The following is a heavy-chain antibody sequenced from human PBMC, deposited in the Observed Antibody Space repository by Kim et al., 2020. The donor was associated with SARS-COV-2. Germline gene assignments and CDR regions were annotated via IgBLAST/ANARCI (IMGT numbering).Heavy chain of an antibody. Sequence: GGSLRLSCAASGFTFSSYGMHWVRQAPGKGLEWVAVISYDGSNKYYADSVKGRFTISRDNSKNTLYLQMNSLRAEDTAVYYCAKATVANSLAYWGQGTLVTVSS. J-gene: IGHJ4*02. CDR1: GFTFSSYG. CDR3: AKATVANSLAY. V-gene: IGHV3-30*18. CDR2: ISYDGSNK. D-gene: IGHD4-17*01.